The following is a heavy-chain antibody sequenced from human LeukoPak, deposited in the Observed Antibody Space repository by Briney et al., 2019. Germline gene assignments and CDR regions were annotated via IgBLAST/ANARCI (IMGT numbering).Heavy chain of an antibody. D-gene: IGHD3-3*01. CDR2: ISAYNGNT. CDR3: ARDGKGRFDFRENDY. V-gene: IGHV1-18*01. J-gene: IGHJ4*02. Sequence: GASVTVSCKASGYTFASYGFSWVRQAPGQGVEWMGWISAYNGNTNYAQKLQGRVTMTPDTSTTTAYMELRSLGSDDTAVYYCARDGKGRFDFRENDYWGQGTLVTVSS. CDR1: GYTFASYG.